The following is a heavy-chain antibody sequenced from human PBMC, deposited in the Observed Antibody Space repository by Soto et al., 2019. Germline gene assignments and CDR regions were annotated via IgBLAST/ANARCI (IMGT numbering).Heavy chain of an antibody. Sequence: QVQLQESGPGLVKPSGTLSLTCAVSSGSISSSNWWSWVRQPPGKGLEWIGEIYHSGSTNYNPSPKRRVTIAVDKPKNQSSLKRSSVPAADTAVYYCARKLHTYNWNPWFDPWGQGTLVTVSS. V-gene: IGHV4-4*02. CDR1: SGSISSSNW. D-gene: IGHD1-20*01. CDR3: ARKLHTYNWNPWFDP. CDR2: IYHSGST. J-gene: IGHJ5*02.